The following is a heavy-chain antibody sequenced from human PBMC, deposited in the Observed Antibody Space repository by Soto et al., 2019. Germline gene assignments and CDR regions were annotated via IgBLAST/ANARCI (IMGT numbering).Heavy chain of an antibody. CDR1: GYTFTSYG. D-gene: IGHD6-19*01. J-gene: IGHJ4*02. CDR2: ISAYNGNT. Sequence: APVKVSCKASGYTFTSYGISWVRQAPGQGLEWMGWISAYNGNTNYAQKLQGRVTMTTDTSTSTAYMELRSLRSDDTAVYYCASAETQYSSGWYRIDYWGQGTLVTVSS. CDR3: ASAETQYSSGWYRIDY. V-gene: IGHV1-18*01.